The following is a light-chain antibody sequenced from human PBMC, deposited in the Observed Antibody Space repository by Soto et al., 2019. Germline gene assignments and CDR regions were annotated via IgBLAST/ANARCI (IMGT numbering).Light chain of an antibody. V-gene: IGLV2-18*02. CDR3: SSYTSSSTYV. CDR2: EVS. J-gene: IGLJ1*01. CDR1: SSDVGSYNR. Sequence: QSVLTQPPSVSGSPGQSVTISCTGTSSDVGSYNRVSWYQQPPGTAPKLMISEVSNRPSGVPDRFSGSKSGNTASLTISGLQAEDEADYYCSSYTSSSTYVFGTWTKVTVL.